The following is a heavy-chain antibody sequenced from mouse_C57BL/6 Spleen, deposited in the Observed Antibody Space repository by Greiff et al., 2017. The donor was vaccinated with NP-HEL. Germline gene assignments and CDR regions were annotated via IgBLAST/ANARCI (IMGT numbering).Heavy chain of an antibody. V-gene: IGHV1-7*01. CDR2: INPSSGYT. CDR3: AKDGADSSGYYAMDY. Sequence: QVQLKESGAELAKPGASVKLSCKASGYTFTSYWMHWVKQRPGQGLEWIGYINPSSGYTKYNQKFKDKATLTADKSSSTAYMQLSSLTYEDSAVYYCAKDGADSSGYYAMDYWVQGTSVTVSS. CDR1: GYTFTSYW. D-gene: IGHD3-2*02. J-gene: IGHJ4*01.